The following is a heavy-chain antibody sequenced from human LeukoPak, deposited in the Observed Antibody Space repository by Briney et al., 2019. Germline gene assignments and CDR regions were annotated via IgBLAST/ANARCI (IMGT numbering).Heavy chain of an antibody. V-gene: IGHV1-2*02. Sequence: ASVNVSCKASGYTFTAYYMHWVRQAPGQGLEWMGWINPSSGGTKYAQKFQGGVTMTRDTSINTAYMELSRLTSDDTAVYYCARGSNYYDYLDGDYWGQGTLVTVSS. CDR1: GYTFTAYY. D-gene: IGHD3-22*01. CDR3: ARGSNYYDYLDGDY. CDR2: INPSSGGT. J-gene: IGHJ4*02.